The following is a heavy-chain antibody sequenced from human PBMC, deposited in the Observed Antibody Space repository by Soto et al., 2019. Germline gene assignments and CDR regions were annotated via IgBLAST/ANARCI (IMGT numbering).Heavy chain of an antibody. Sequence: GGSLRLSCAASGFTFSSYSMNWVRQAPGEGLEWVSYISSSSSTIYYADSVKGRFTISRDNAKNSLYLQMNSLRAEDTAVYYCARHPERIAQIGWFAPWGQGTLVTVSS. CDR1: GFTFSSYS. J-gene: IGHJ5*02. CDR3: ARHPERIAQIGWFAP. D-gene: IGHD6-13*01. CDR2: ISSSSSTI. V-gene: IGHV3-48*01.